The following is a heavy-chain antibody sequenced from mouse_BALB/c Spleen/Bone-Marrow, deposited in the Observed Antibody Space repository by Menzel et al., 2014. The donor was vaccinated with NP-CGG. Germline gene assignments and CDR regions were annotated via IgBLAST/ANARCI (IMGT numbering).Heavy chain of an antibody. CDR3: AGGGYYGSSYFDY. CDR1: GYSITSGYN. V-gene: IGHV3-1*02. Sequence: VQLQQSGPDLVKSSQSLSLTCTVTGYSITSGYNWHWIQQFPGDKLEWMGYIHYSGYTNYNPSLKSRISITRDTSKNQFFLQLNSVTTEDTATYYCAGGGYYGSSYFDYWGQGTTLTVSS. CDR2: IHYSGYT. D-gene: IGHD1-1*01. J-gene: IGHJ2*01.